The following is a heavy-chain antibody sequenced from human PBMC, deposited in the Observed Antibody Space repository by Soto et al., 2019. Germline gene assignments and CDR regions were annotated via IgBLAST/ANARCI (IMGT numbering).Heavy chain of an antibody. CDR2: ISYDGSNK. CDR1: RFSFHSYG. V-gene: IGHV3-30*03. Sequence: VQLVESGGGVVQPGTSLRLSCTASRFSFHSYGMHWVRQAPGKGLEWVAVISYDGSNKYYADSVKGRFTISRDNSKNILYRQMDSLRPEDAAVYHCTTGTAVVARWFGLHPLGPLEYWGQGALVTVS. J-gene: IGHJ4*02. D-gene: IGHD3-10*01. CDR3: TTGTAVVARWFGLHPLGPLEY.